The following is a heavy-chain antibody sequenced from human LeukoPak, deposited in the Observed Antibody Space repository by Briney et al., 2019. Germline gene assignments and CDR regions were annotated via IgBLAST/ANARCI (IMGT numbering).Heavy chain of an antibody. CDR2: ISGSGGST. J-gene: IGHJ4*02. D-gene: IGHD3-3*01. CDR3: TTMKLGVGAFDY. Sequence: GGSLRLSCAASGFTFSSYAMSWVRQAPGKGLEWVSAISGSGGSTYYADSVKGRFTISRDDSKNTLYLQMNSLKIEDTAVYYCTTMKLGVGAFDYWGQGTLVTVSS. V-gene: IGHV3-23*01. CDR1: GFTFSSYA.